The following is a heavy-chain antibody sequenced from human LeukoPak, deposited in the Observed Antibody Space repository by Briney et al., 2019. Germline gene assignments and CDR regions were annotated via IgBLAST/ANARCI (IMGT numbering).Heavy chain of an antibody. CDR1: GFTFSSYA. V-gene: IGHV3-23*01. Sequence: PGGSLRLSCAASGFTFSSYAMSWVRQAPGKGLKWVSAISGSGGSTYYADSVKGRFTISRDNSKNTLYLQMNSLRAEDTAVYYCAKVLDSGWYSSPLGHWGQGTLVTVSS. J-gene: IGHJ4*02. D-gene: IGHD6-19*01. CDR2: ISGSGGST. CDR3: AKVLDSGWYSSPLGH.